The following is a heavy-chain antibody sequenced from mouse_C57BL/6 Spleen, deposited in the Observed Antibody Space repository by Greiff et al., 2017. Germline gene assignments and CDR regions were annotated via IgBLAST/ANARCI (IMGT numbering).Heavy chain of an antibody. J-gene: IGHJ4*01. D-gene: IGHD1-1*01. CDR1: GYAFSSSW. CDR2: IYPGDGDT. CDR3: ARSGITTLVAYYYAMDY. V-gene: IGHV1-82*01. Sequence: QVQLQQSGPELVKPGASVKISCKASGYAFSSSWMNWVKQRPGKGLEWIGRIYPGDGDTNYNGKFKGKATLTADKSSSTAYMQLSSLTSEDSAVYFCARSGITTLVAYYYAMDYWGQGTSVTVSS.